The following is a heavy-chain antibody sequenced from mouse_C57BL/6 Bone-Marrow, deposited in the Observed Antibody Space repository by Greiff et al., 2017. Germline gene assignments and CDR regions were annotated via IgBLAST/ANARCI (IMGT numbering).Heavy chain of an antibody. V-gene: IGHV5-6*01. J-gene: IGHJ4*01. CDR3: ARHGVSYAMDD. CDR1: GFTFSSYG. CDR2: ISSGGSYT. Sequence: EVMLVESGGDLVKPGGSLKLSCAASGFTFSSYGMSWVRQTPDKRLEWVATISSGGSYTYYPDSVKGRFTISRDNAKNTLYLQMSSLKSEDTAMYYCARHGVSYAMDDWGQGTSVTVSS.